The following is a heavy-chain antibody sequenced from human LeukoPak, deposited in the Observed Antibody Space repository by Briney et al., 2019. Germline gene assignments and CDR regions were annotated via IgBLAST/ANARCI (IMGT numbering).Heavy chain of an antibody. Sequence: PSQTLSLTCAVSGGSISSGGYSWSWIRQPPGKGLEWIGYIYYSGSTYYNPSLKSRVTISVDTSKNQFSLKLSSVTAADTAVYYCARHLDFESAAGTIGAFDIWGQGTMVTVSS. D-gene: IGHD6-13*01. CDR3: ARHLDFESAAGTIGAFDI. CDR2: IYYSGST. CDR1: GGSISSGGYS. J-gene: IGHJ3*02. V-gene: IGHV4-30-4*07.